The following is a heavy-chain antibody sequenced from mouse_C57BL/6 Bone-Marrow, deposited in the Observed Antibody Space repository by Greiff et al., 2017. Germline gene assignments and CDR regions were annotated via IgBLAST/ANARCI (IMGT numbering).Heavy chain of an antibody. D-gene: IGHD1-1*01. V-gene: IGHV1-52*01. CDR3: ARGNYYGSSRAWFAY. Sequence: QVQLKQPGAELVRPGSSVKLSCKASGYTFTSYWMHWVKQRPIQGLEWIGNIDPSDSETHYNQKFKDKATLTVDKSSSTAYMQLSSLTSEDSAVYYGARGNYYGSSRAWFAYWGQGTLVTVSA. CDR2: IDPSDSET. CDR1: GYTFTSYW. J-gene: IGHJ3*01.